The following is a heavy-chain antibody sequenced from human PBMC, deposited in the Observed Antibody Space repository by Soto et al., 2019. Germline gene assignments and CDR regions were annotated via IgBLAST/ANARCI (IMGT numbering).Heavy chain of an antibody. CDR3: ARWADSRDWPPGLDY. CDR1: GYKFTNYG. D-gene: IGHD6-19*01. Sequence: QVQLVQSGAEVKKPGASVKVSCKASGYKFTNYGFTWVRQAPGQGLEWVGWISAYNGNTNYAQNLQGRVTMTTDTSTTTAYMELRSLRSDDTAVYCCARWADSRDWPPGLDYWGQGTLVTVSS. V-gene: IGHV1-18*01. J-gene: IGHJ4*02. CDR2: ISAYNGNT.